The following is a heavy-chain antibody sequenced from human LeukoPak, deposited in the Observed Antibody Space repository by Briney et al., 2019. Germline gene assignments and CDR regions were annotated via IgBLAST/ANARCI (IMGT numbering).Heavy chain of an antibody. CDR3: ARDRRWSGYYILFDY. CDR2: IYRSGST. D-gene: IGHD3-3*01. CDR1: SYSINSGYY. J-gene: IGHJ4*02. V-gene: IGHV4-38-2*02. Sequence: SSETLSLTCTVSSYSINSGYYWGWIRQPPGKGLEWIGNIYRSGSTYYNPSLESRVTISMDVSKNQFSLRLSSVTAADTAVYYCARDRRWSGYYILFDYWGQGTLVTVSS.